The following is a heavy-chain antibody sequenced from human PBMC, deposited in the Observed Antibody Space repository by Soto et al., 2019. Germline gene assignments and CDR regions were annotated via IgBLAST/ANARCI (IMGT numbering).Heavy chain of an antibody. D-gene: IGHD6-19*01. CDR3: ASGAVAGEIDY. J-gene: IGHJ4*02. V-gene: IGHV5-51*01. Sequence: GESLKISCKGSGYSFTTYWIGWVRQMPGKGLEWMGIIYPGDSDTRYSPSFQGQVTISVDTSKNQFSLKLSSVTAADTAVYYCASGAVAGEIDYWGQGTLVTVSS. CDR1: GYSFTTYW. CDR2: IYPGDSDT.